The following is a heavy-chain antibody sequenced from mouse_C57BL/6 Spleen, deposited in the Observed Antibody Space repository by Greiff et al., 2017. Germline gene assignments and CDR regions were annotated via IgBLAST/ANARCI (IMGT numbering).Heavy chain of an antibody. J-gene: IGHJ2*01. Sequence: EVQLVESGGGLVKPGGSLKLSCAASGFTFSSYAMSWVRQTPEKSLEWVAPISDGGSYTYYQDNVKGRFTISRDNAKTNLYLQMSHLTSEDTAMYYCARAVYGIYYFDYWGQGTTLTVSS. CDR2: ISDGGSYT. V-gene: IGHV5-4*01. CDR1: GFTFSSYA. CDR3: ARAVYGIYYFDY. D-gene: IGHD2-1*01.